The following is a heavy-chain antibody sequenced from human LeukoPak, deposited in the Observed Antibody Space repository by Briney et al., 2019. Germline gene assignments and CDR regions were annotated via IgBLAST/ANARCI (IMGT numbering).Heavy chain of an antibody. V-gene: IGHV3-64*01. Sequence: GGSLRLSCAASGFTFSSYAMHWVRQAPGKGLEYVSAIRSDGGATYYANSVKGRFTISRDNSKNTLYLQMGSLRAEDMAVYYCAREVAYYDYWGQGTLVTVSS. CDR3: AREVAYYDY. D-gene: IGHD2-15*01. J-gene: IGHJ4*02. CDR2: IRSDGGAT. CDR1: GFTFSSYA.